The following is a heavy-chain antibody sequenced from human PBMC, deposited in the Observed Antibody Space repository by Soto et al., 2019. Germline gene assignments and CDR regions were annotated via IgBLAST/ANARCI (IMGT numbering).Heavy chain of an antibody. CDR2: ISAYNGNT. J-gene: IGHJ3*02. CDR3: ARGLSEWSSPVLLWFGEYAFDI. Sequence: ASVKVSCKASGYTFTSYGISWVRQAPGQGLEWMGWISAYNGNTNYAQKLQGRVTMTTDTSTSTAYMELRSLRSDDTAVYYCARGLSEWSSPVLLWFGEYAFDIWGQGTMVTVSS. CDR1: GYTFTSYG. D-gene: IGHD3-10*01. V-gene: IGHV1-18*01.